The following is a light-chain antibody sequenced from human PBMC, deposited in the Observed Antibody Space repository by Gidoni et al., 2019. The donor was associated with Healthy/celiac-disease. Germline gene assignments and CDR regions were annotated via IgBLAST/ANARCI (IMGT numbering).Light chain of an antibody. CDR1: SSDVGSYNL. V-gene: IGLV2-23*02. CDR2: EVS. Sequence: QSDLTQPAPVSGSPGQSITISCTGPSSDVGSYNLVSWYQQQPGKAPKLMIYEVSTRPSGVSNRFSGSKSGNTASLTISGLQAEDEADYYCCSYAGSSTYVFGTGTKVTVL. CDR3: CSYAGSSTYV. J-gene: IGLJ1*01.